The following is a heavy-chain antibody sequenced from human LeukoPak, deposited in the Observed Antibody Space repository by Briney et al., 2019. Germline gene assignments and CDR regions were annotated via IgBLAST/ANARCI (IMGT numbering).Heavy chain of an antibody. Sequence: GGSLRLSCAASGFTFDDYAMHWVRQAPGKGLEWVSGISWNSGSIGYADSVKGRFTISRDNAKNSLYLQMNSLRAEDTALYYCAKAYDNQLLRGGWFDPWGQGTLVTVSS. D-gene: IGHD2-2*01. CDR1: GFTFDDYA. J-gene: IGHJ5*02. V-gene: IGHV3-9*01. CDR2: ISWNSGSI. CDR3: AKAYDNQLLRGGWFDP.